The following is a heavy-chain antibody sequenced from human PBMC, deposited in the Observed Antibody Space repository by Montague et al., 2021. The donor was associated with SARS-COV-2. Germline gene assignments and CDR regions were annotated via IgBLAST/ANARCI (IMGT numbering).Heavy chain of an antibody. CDR3: AGQSASSPFDH. V-gene: IGHV4-39*01. J-gene: IGHJ4*02. Sequence: SETLSLPCSVSGGSISTSNYYWGWIRQPPGKGLEWIGSVYYSGSTYYNPPLKSRVTVSADTSKNQFSLKISSVTAADTAVYFCAGQSASSPFDHWGQGTLVTVSS. D-gene: IGHD6-13*01. CDR2: VYYSGST. CDR1: GGSISTSNYY.